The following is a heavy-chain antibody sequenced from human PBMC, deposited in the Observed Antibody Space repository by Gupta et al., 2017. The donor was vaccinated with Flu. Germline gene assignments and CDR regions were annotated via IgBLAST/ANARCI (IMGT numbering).Heavy chain of an antibody. V-gene: IGHV3-11*01. CDR2: ITNRGNTI. Sequence: IRQAPVKGLEWSSYITNRGNTIYYADSVKGRFTVSRDIAKNSLYLQMNSLRAEDTAVYYCARDSANWGTYFYFYMDVWGKGTPVTVSS. J-gene: IGHJ6*03. D-gene: IGHD7-27*01. CDR3: ARDSANWGTYFYFYMDV.